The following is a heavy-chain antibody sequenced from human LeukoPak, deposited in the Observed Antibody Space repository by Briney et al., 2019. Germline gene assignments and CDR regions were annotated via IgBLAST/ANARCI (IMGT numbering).Heavy chain of an antibody. CDR2: IYPGDSDT. CDR1: GYSFTSYW. Sequence: GESLKISCKGSGYSFTSYWIGWVRQMPGKGLEWMGIIYPGDSDTRYSPSFQGQVTISADKSISTAYLQWSSLKASDTAMYYCARLPCSGGSCSNRYYYYGMDVWGQGTTVTVSS. V-gene: IGHV5-51*01. D-gene: IGHD2-15*01. CDR3: ARLPCSGGSCSNRYYYYGMDV. J-gene: IGHJ6*02.